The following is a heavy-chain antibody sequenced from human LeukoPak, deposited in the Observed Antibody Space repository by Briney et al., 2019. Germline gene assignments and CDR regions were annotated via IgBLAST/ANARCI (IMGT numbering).Heavy chain of an antibody. D-gene: IGHD1-26*01. CDR3: ARQISGDY. CDR1: GFTFNTYS. Sequence: GGSLRLSCAASGFTFNTYSMNWVRQAPGKGLKWVSYISSSGGTIYYADSVKGRFTISRDSAKNSLYLQMNSLRDEDTAVYYCARQISGDYWGQGTLVTVSS. V-gene: IGHV3-48*02. CDR2: ISSSGGTI. J-gene: IGHJ4*02.